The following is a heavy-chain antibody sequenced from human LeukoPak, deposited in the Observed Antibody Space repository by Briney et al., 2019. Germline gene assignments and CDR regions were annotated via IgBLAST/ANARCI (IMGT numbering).Heavy chain of an antibody. D-gene: IGHD2-15*01. Sequence: PSETLSLTCTVSGGSIRSDYWCWIRQSPGKGLEWIGYLSHSGSTGYNPSLQSRASISGDTSGNQFSLRLSSVTAADTAVYYCVIVSSLTDIDYWGQGTLV. V-gene: IGHV4-59*01. CDR2: LSHSGST. J-gene: IGHJ4*02. CDR3: VIVSSLTDIDY. CDR1: GGSIRSDY.